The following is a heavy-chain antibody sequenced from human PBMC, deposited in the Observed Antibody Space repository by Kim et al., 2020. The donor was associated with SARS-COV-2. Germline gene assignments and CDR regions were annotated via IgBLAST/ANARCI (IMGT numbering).Heavy chain of an antibody. CDR2: IYYSGST. Sequence: SETLSLTCTVSGGSISSGGYYWSWIRQHPGKGLEWIGYIYYSGSTYYNPSLKSRVTISVDTSKNQFSLKLSSVTAADTAVYYCARGQAPAMVPLDYWGQGTLVTVSS. J-gene: IGHJ4*02. CDR3: ARGQAPAMVPLDY. V-gene: IGHV4-31*03. CDR1: GGSISSGGYY. D-gene: IGHD3-10*01.